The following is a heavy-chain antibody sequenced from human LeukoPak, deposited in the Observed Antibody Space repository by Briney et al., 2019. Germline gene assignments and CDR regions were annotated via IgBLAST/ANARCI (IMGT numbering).Heavy chain of an antibody. CDR1: GFTFSSYG. J-gene: IGHJ2*01. Sequence: PGGSLRLSCAASGFTFSSYGMHWVRQAPGKGLEWVAFIRYDGSNKYYADSVKGRFTISRDNSKNTLYLQMNSLRAEDTAVYYCAKDFGGIQRWYFDLWGRGTLVTVSS. CDR2: IRYDGSNK. D-gene: IGHD3-16*01. CDR3: AKDFGGIQRWYFDL. V-gene: IGHV3-30*02.